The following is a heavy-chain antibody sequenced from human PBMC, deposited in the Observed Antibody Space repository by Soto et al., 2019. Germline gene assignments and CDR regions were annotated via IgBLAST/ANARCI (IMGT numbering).Heavy chain of an antibody. Sequence: ESGGALVQPGRSLRLSCAASGFTFDDYAMYWVRQVLGKGLEWVSSISWNSGNIGCADSVKGRFTTSRDNAENSLYLQMNSLRPEDTALYYCVRSKGGYSYGTPFDYWGQGTLVTVSS. J-gene: IGHJ4*02. CDR1: GFTFDDYA. CDR3: VRSKGGYSYGTPFDY. V-gene: IGHV3-9*01. CDR2: ISWNSGNI. D-gene: IGHD5-18*01.